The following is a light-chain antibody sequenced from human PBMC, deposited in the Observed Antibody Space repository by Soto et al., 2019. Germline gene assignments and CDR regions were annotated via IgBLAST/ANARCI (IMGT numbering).Light chain of an antibody. V-gene: IGLV2-8*01. CDR1: SSDIGAHNS. J-gene: IGLJ2*01. CDR2: DVS. CDR3: SSYAGTNSLGVV. Sequence: QSALTQPPSASGSPGQSVTISCTGTSSDIGAHNSVSWYQQYPGKVPKLMIYDVSQRPSGVPDRFSGSKSGNTAYLTVSGLQAEDEADYYCSSYAGTNSLGVVFGGGTKLTVL.